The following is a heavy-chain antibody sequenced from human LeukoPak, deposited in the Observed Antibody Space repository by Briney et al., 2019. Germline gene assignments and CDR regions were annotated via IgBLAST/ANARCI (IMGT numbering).Heavy chain of an antibody. CDR3: ARRGLVGVTDAFDI. Sequence: GGSLRLSCAASGFTFSSYAMGWVRQAPGKGLEWVSTFSGSSSNTYYADSVKGRFTISRDNSKNTLYLQMNSLRAEDTAIYCCARRGLVGVTDAFDIWGQGTMVTVSS. CDR2: FSGSSSNT. V-gene: IGHV3-23*01. D-gene: IGHD1-26*01. J-gene: IGHJ3*02. CDR1: GFTFSSYA.